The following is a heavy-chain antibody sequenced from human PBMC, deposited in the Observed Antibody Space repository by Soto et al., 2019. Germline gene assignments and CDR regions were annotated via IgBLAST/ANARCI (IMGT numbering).Heavy chain of an antibody. J-gene: IGHJ3*01. D-gene: IGHD3-22*01. V-gene: IGHV3-30*18. CDR2: ISSDGSNK. Sequence: QVQLVQSGGGVVQPGRSLTLSCAASGFTFSNYDMHWVRQAPGKGLEWVAVISSDGSNKYYAASVKGRFTISRDSSKNTVYVQMNSLRAEDTAVYYCAKALSIIVAESFDVWGQGTMVTVSS. CDR3: AKALSIIVAESFDV. CDR1: GFTFSNYD.